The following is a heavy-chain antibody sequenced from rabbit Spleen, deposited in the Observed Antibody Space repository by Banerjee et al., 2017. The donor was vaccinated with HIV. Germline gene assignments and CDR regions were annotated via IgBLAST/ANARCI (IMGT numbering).Heavy chain of an antibody. CDR1: GFSFSDRDV. CDR2: INTYTGKP. J-gene: IGHJ6*01. CDR3: ARDTGSSFSSYGMDL. D-gene: IGHD8-1*01. V-gene: IGHV1S45*01. Sequence: QEQLVESGGGLVKPEGSLTLTCKASGFSFSDRDVMCWVRQAPGKGLEWIACINTYTGKPVYATWAKGRFTISRTSSTTVTLQMTSLTAADTATYFCARDTGSSFSSYGMDLWGQGTLVTVS.